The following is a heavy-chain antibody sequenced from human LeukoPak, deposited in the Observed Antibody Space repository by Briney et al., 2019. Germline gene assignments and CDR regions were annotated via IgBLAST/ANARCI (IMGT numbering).Heavy chain of an antibody. V-gene: IGHV4-31*03. CDR3: ARAARKSPIDY. CDR2: IYYSGST. J-gene: IGHJ4*02. CDR1: GGSISSGGYY. Sequence: SQTLSLTCTVSGGSISSGGYYWSWIRQHPGKGLEWIGYIYYSGSTYYNPSLKSRVTISVDTSKNQFSLKLSSVTAADTAVYYCARAARKSPIDYWGQGTLVTVSS.